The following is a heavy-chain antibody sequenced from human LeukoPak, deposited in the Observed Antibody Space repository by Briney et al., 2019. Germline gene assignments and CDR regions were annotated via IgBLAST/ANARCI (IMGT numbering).Heavy chain of an antibody. V-gene: IGHV1-18*01. Sequence: ASVKVSCKASGGTFSSYAISWVRQAPGQGLEWMGWISAYNGNTNYAQKLQGRVTMTTDTSTSTAYMELRSLRSDDTAVYYCARDTAYYDYVWGSYRISLDYWGQGTLVTVSS. CDR3: ARDTAYYDYVWGSYRISLDY. D-gene: IGHD3-16*02. J-gene: IGHJ4*02. CDR1: GGTFSSYA. CDR2: ISAYNGNT.